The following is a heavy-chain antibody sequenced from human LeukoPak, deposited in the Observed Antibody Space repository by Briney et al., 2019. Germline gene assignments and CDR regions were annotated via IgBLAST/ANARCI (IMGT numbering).Heavy chain of an antibody. J-gene: IGHJ5*02. CDR3: ARGYYGSGSYYSVGFDP. CDR2: IYYSGST. D-gene: IGHD3-10*01. Sequence: SETLSLTCTVSGGSISSYYWSWIRQPPGKGLEWIGYIYYSGSTNYNPSLKSRVTISVDTSKNQFSLKLSSVTAADTAVYYCARGYYGSGSYYSVGFDPWGQGTLVTVSS. V-gene: IGHV4-59*12. CDR1: GGSISSYY.